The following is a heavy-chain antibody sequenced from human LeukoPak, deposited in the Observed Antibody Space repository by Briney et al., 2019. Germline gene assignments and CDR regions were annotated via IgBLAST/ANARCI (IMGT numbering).Heavy chain of an antibody. Sequence: PGGSLRLSCAASGFTFSSYAMHWVRQAPGKGLEWVAVISYDGSNKYYADSVKGRFTISRDNSKNTLYLQMNSLRAEDTAVYYCAREMGAYYYDSSGSEGAFDIWGQGTMVTVSS. CDR3: AREMGAYYYDSSGSEGAFDI. CDR1: GFTFSSYA. CDR2: ISYDGSNK. J-gene: IGHJ3*02. D-gene: IGHD3-22*01. V-gene: IGHV3-30-3*01.